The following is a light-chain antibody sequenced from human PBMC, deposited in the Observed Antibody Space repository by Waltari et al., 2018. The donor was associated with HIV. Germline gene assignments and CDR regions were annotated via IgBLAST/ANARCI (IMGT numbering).Light chain of an antibody. CDR2: DVS. CDR1: SSDVGSYNY. J-gene: IGLJ2*01. Sequence: QSALTQPRSLSGSPGQSVTISCTGTSSDVGSYNYVSWYQHHPGKAPNLMLYDVSERPGGVPDVFSGSRSGNTASLTISGLDADDEADCGCCSYAGTYAFVVFGGGTKLTVL. CDR3: CSYAGTYAFVV. V-gene: IGLV2-11*01.